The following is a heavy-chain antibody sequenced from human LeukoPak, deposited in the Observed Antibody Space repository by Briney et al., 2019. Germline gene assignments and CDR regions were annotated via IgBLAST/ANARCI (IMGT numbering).Heavy chain of an antibody. CDR3: ARIPHFYFGYGYFDS. CDR2: IDQSGTT. Sequence: PSETLSLTCVVNDGSFSGYYWSWIRQPPGKGLEWIAEIDQSGTTNYNPSLKTRVSISVDTSKKQFSLTLASMTAADTAVYYCARIPHFYFGYGYFDSWGQGTLVTVSS. CDR1: DGSFSGYY. J-gene: IGHJ4*02. D-gene: IGHD2/OR15-2a*01. V-gene: IGHV4-34*01.